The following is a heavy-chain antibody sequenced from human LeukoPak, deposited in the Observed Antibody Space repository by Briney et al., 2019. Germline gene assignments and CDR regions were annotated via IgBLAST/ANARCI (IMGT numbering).Heavy chain of an antibody. J-gene: IGHJ4*02. D-gene: IGHD3-10*02. CDR2: TYYRSKWYN. V-gene: IGHV6-1*01. Sequence: SQTLSLTCAISGDSVSSNSAAWNWIRQSPSRGLEWLGRTYYRSKWYNDYAVSVKSRITINPDTSKNQFSLQLNSVTPEGTAVYYCARDQIYVRGVPFDYWGQGTLVTVSS. CDR3: ARDQIYVRGVPFDY. CDR1: GDSVSSNSAA.